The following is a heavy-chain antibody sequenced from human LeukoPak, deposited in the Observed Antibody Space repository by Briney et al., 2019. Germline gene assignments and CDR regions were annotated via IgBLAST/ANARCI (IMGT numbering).Heavy chain of an antibody. Sequence: PGRSQRLSCAASGFTFSSYGMHWVRQAPGKGLEWVAVISYDGSNKYYADSVKGRFTISRDNSKNTLYLQMNSLRAEDTAVYYCAHISADMVTARAGWGQGTLVTVSS. CDR1: GFTFSSYG. J-gene: IGHJ4*02. CDR3: AHISADMVTARAG. CDR2: ISYDGSNK. V-gene: IGHV3-30*03. D-gene: IGHD5-18*01.